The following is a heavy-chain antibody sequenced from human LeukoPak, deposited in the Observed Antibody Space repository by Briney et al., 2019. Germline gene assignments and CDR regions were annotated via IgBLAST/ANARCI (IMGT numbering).Heavy chain of an antibody. CDR3: ARRVGSGWPVQH. J-gene: IGHJ1*01. CDR1: GYTFSSYD. V-gene: IGHV1-8*01. D-gene: IGHD6-19*01. Sequence: GASVKLSCKASGYTFSSYDIDWVRQATGQGLEWMGWMNPNSGNTGYAQKFQGRLNMTRNTSISTAYMELSSLRSEDTAVYYCARRVGSGWPVQHWGQGTLVTVSS. CDR2: MNPNSGNT.